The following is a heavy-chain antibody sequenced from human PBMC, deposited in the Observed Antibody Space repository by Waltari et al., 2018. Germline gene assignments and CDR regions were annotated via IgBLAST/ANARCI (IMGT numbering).Heavy chain of an antibody. CDR3: TRVFPGIGIIGNFDQ. CDR2: IWSDGSKV. J-gene: IGHJ4*02. Sequence: VQSGGGVVQPGKSLRLSCVGSGFNFTEYGMHWVRQAPGKGLEWVAVIWSDGSKVHYADSVQGRVVISRDNSKKTLYLQMNSLRGEDTGLYYCTRVFPGIGIIGNFDQWGQGTQVTVSS. V-gene: IGHV3-33*01. CDR1: GFNFTEYG.